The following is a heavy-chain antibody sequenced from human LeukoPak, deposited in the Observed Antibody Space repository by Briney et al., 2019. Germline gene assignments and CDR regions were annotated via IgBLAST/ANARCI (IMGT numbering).Heavy chain of an antibody. CDR3: TRDRSTWLFDY. Sequence: RSLRLSCTASGFTFGDYGMSWVRQAPGKGLESVSYISSSSSAIYYADSVKGRFTISRDNAKNSLYLQMNTLRDEDTAVYYCTRDRSTWLFDYWGQGTVVTVAS. CDR2: ISSSSSAI. D-gene: IGHD6-13*01. V-gene: IGHV3-48*02. J-gene: IGHJ4*02. CDR1: GFTFGDYG.